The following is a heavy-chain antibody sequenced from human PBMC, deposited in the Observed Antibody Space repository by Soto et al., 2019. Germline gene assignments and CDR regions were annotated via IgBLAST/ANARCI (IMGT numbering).Heavy chain of an antibody. J-gene: IGHJ6*02. V-gene: IGHV1-2*02. Sequence: VKVSCKASGFTFSAYYIYWVRQAPGQGLEWIGWINPNSGGTNNAQKFQGRVTMTRNTSTSTVYMELSALISDDTAVYFCARSLLDEYSSSWRSAYYGMDVWGQGTTVTVSS. CDR2: INPNSGGT. CDR3: ARSLLDEYSSSWRSAYYGMDV. CDR1: GFTFSAYY. D-gene: IGHD2-2*01.